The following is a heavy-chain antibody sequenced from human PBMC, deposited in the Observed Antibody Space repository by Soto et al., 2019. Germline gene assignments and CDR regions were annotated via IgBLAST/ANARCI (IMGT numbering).Heavy chain of an antibody. Sequence: EVQLVESGGGLVQPGGSLRLSCAASGVTVSSNYMSWVRQAPGKGREWVSVIYSGGCTYYADSVKGRFTISRDHSKNTLYLQMNSLRDEDTAVYYCARHVYNYSGGYFDYWGQGTLVTVSS. CDR3: ARHVYNYSGGYFDY. CDR1: GVTVSSNY. D-gene: IGHD1-26*01. CDR2: IYSGGCT. V-gene: IGHV3-66*04. J-gene: IGHJ4*02.